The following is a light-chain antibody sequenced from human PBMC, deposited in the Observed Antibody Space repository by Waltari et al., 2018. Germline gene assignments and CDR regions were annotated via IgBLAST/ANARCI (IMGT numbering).Light chain of an antibody. V-gene: IGLV2-23*02. CDR2: DVD. CDR1: SSDVGDLHF. Sequence: QSALSQPASVSGSPGQSVTVSCTGCSSDVGDLHFVSWYRQHPGKAPELMIHDVDKRPSGVSNRFSGSKSGNTASLTISGLQAEDQADYYCCSYAGRGTFVFGTGTQVTVL. CDR3: CSYAGRGTFV. J-gene: IGLJ1*01.